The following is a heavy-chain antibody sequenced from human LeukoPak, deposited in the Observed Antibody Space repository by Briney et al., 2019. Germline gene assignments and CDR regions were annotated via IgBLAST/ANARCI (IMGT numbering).Heavy chain of an antibody. D-gene: IGHD3-22*01. CDR3: ARGGYYYDSSGLLSY. CDR2: ISYDGGNK. Sequence: PGGSLRLSCAASGFTFSSYAMHWVRQAPGKGLEWVAVISYDGGNKYYADSVKGRFTISRDNSKNTLYLQMNSLRAEDTAVYYCARGGYYYDSSGLLSYWGQGTLVTVSS. CDR1: GFTFSSYA. J-gene: IGHJ4*02. V-gene: IGHV3-30-3*01.